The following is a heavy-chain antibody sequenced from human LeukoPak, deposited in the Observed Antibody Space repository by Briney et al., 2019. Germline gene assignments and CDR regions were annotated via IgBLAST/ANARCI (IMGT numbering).Heavy chain of an antibody. J-gene: IGHJ4*02. CDR3: ARDSRPIKVASVWDY. V-gene: IGHV3-23*01. CDR2: ISGSGGST. D-gene: IGHD5-12*01. CDR1: GFTFSSYS. Sequence: GGSLRLSCAASGFTFSSYSMNWVRQAPGKGLEWVSGISGSGGSTYYADSVKGRFTISRDNSKNTLYLQMNSLRAEDTAVYYCARDSRPIKVASVWDYWGQGTLVTVSS.